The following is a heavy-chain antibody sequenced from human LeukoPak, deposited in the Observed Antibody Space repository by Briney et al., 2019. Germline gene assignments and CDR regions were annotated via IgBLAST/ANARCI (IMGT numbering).Heavy chain of an antibody. CDR1: GFTFSSYD. CDR3: AKDGVLWDIVVVPAAVIRWFDP. D-gene: IGHD2-2*01. Sequence: PGGSLRLSCAASGFTFSSYDIHWVRQAPGKGLEWVAFIRYDGNIKYFADSVKGRFTISRDNSKNTLYLQMNSLRAEDTAVYYCAKDGVLWDIVVVPAAVIRWFDPWGQGTLVTVSS. CDR2: IRYDGNIK. J-gene: IGHJ5*02. V-gene: IGHV3-30*02.